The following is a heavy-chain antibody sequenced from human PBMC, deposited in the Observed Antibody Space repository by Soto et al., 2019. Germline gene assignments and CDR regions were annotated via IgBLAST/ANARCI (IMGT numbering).Heavy chain of an antibody. CDR2: IYYSGST. V-gene: IGHV4-59*08. J-gene: IGHJ6*02. Sequence: SETLSLTCTVSGGSISNYHWSWIRQPPGKGLEWIAYIYYSGSTNYNPSLKSRVTISVDTFQNQFSLKLSSVTAADTAVYYCARGGYCSSTSCYLYYYYGMDVWGQGTTVTVSS. CDR3: ARGGYCSSTSCYLYYYYGMDV. D-gene: IGHD2-2*01. CDR1: GGSISNYH.